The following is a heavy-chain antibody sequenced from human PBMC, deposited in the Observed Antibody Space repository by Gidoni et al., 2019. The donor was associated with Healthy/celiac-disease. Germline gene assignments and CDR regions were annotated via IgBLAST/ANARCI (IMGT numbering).Heavy chain of an antibody. J-gene: IGHJ4*02. D-gene: IGHD6-13*01. CDR3: ASSSGGAAATFDY. V-gene: IGHV4-59*01. Sequence: NYNPSLKSRVTISVDTSKNQFSLKLSSVTAADTAVYYCASSSGGAAATFDYWGQGTLVTVSS.